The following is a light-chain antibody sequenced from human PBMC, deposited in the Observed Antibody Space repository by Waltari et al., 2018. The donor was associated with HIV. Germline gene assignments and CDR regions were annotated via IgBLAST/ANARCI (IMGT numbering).Light chain of an antibody. V-gene: IGLV1-51*02. Sequence: QSVLTQPPSVSAAPGQKVTISCSGSISNIGDNYLSWFQQLPGTAPKLRIYENNIRPSGIPDRFSGSKSGTSATLGITGLQTGDEADYYCGTWDSSLSAWVFGGGTKLTVL. CDR1: ISNIGDNY. CDR3: GTWDSSLSAWV. J-gene: IGLJ3*02. CDR2: ENN.